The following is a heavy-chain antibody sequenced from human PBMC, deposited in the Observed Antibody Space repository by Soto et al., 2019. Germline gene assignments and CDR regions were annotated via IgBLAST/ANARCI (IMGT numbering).Heavy chain of an antibody. CDR1: GYSFTSYW. Sequence: GESLKISCKGSGYSFTSYWISWVRQMPGKGLEWTGRIDPSDSYTNYSPSFQGHVTISADKSISTAYLQWSSLKASDTAMYYCARLLVSSSWPFDPWGQGTLVTVS. J-gene: IGHJ5*02. CDR3: ARLLVSSSWPFDP. D-gene: IGHD6-13*01. CDR2: IDPSDSYT. V-gene: IGHV5-10-1*01.